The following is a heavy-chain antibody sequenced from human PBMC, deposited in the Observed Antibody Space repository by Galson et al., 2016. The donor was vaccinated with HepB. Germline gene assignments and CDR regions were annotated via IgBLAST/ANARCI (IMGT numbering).Heavy chain of an antibody. V-gene: IGHV3-23*01. J-gene: IGHJ4*02. CDR1: GFTFGMYA. CDR3: ARDYFRYYSAN. D-gene: IGHD3-10*01. Sequence: SLRLSCAASGFTFGMYAMTWVRQAPGKGLEWVSSVSAGGDNTYYAESVKGQFTISRDNSKNTLHLQMNSLRAEDTAMYFCARDYFRYYSANWGQGTLVTVSS. CDR2: VSAGGDNT.